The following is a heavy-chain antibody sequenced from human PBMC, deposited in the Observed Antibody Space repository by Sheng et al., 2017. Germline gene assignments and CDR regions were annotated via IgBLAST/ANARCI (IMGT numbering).Heavy chain of an antibody. CDR3: AKQMTTVTTYWYYYYGMDV. V-gene: IGHV3-23*01. D-gene: IGHD4-17*01. CDR1: GFTFSSYA. J-gene: IGHJ6*02. Sequence: EVQLLESGGGLVQPGGSLRLSCAASGFTFSSYAMSWVRQAPGKGLEWVSAISGSGGSTYYADSVKGRFTISRDNSKNTLYLQMNSLRAEDTAVYYCAKQMTTVTTYWYYYYGMDVWGQGTTVTV. CDR2: ISGSGGST.